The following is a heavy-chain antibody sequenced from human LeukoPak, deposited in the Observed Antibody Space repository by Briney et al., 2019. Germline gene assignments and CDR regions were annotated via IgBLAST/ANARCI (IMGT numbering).Heavy chain of an antibody. CDR2: ISSSSSYI. V-gene: IGHV3-21*01. D-gene: IGHD4-17*01. CDR3: ARENDYGDYVMDY. J-gene: IGHJ4*02. CDR1: GFTFSSYS. Sequence: PGGSLRLSCAASGFTFSSYSMNWVRQAPGKGLGWVSSISSSSSYIYYADSVKGRFTISRDNAKNSLYLQMNGLRAEDTAVYYCARENDYGDYVMDYWGQGTLVTVSS.